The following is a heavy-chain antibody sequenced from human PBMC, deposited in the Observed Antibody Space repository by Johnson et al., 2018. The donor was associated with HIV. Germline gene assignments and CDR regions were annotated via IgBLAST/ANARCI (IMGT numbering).Heavy chain of an antibody. D-gene: IGHD2-21*02. J-gene: IGHJ3*02. CDR2: IYSGGSA. CDR1: GFTVSSNY. Sequence: VQLVESGGGLVQSGGSLRLSCEASGFTVSSNYMSWVRQAPGKGLEWVSVIYSGGSAFYADSVKGRFIISRDNSKNTLYLQMNSLRVEDTAMYFSARRIIFCGGDCYSDGVDIWGQGKMVTVSS. CDR3: ARRIIFCGGDCYSDGVDI. V-gene: IGHV3-66*01.